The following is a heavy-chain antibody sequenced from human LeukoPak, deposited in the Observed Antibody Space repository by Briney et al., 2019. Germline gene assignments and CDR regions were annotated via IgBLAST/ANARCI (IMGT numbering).Heavy chain of an antibody. CDR2: ITDSGKTV. Sequence: GGSLRLSCSASGFTFSDCYMSWIRQAPGKGLEWVSYITDSGKTVYYADSVKGRFTISRDNAKNSLYLQMNSLRAEDMAVYYCAREPMTTVTTGSVDSCGQGTLVTVSS. J-gene: IGHJ4*02. D-gene: IGHD4-17*01. CDR1: GFTFSDCY. V-gene: IGHV3-11*01. CDR3: AREPMTTVTTGSVDS.